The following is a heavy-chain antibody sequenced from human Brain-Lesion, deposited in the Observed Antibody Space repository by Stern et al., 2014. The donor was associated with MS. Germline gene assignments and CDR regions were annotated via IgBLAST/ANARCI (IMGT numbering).Heavy chain of an antibody. CDR3: AKWPHHIAVAGTRYFQH. Sequence: EVHLVESGGGLVQPGGSLRLSCAASGFSFSTYAMSWVRPTPGNGLQWVSVIRGRGGATYYADSVKGRFTISRGNSKNTLYLQMDSLRADDTAVYYCAKWPHHIAVAGTRYFQHWGQGTLVTVSS. D-gene: IGHD6-19*01. CDR2: IRGRGGAT. V-gene: IGHV3-23*04. CDR1: GFSFSTYA. J-gene: IGHJ1*01.